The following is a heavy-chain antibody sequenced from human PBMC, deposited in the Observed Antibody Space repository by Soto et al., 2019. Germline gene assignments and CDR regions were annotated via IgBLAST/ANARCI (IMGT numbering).Heavy chain of an antibody. D-gene: IGHD7-27*01. CDR3: TTMGKVS. V-gene: IGHV3-15*01. CDR2: IKSKTDGGTT. Sequence: EVQLVESGGGLVKPGGSLRLSCAASGFTFSNAWMSWVRQAPGKGLEWVARIKSKTDGGTTDYAAPVKGRFTISRDDSRDTVYLQMNSLNTGDTAVYYCTTMGKVSWGQGTLFTVSS. J-gene: IGHJ5*02. CDR1: GFTFSNAW.